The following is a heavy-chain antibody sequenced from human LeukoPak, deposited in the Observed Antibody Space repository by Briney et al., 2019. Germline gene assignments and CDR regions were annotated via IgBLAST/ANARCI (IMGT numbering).Heavy chain of an antibody. CDR3: ARVMSASVWRSYGSYYYYYYMDI. CDR1: GFTFSSYW. J-gene: IGHJ6*03. V-gene: IGHV3-7*01. CDR2: IKQDGSEK. Sequence: GGSLRLSCAASGFTFSSYWMSWVRQAPGKGLEWVANIKQDGSEKYSVDSVKGRFTISRDNAKNSLYMQMNSLRAEDTAVYYCARVMSASVWRSYGSYYYYYYMDIWGKGATVTVSS. D-gene: IGHD3-16*01.